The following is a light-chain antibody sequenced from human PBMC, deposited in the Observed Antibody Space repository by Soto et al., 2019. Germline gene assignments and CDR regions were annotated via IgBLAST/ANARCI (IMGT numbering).Light chain of an antibody. Sequence: DVVMTQSPLSLPVPLGQPAAISCRSSQSLIFDDGNTYLSWFHQRPGQSPRRLIYTVSNRASGVTDRFSGSGSGTDFTLKIRGFEAEDGGVYYCMQSTHWPWTSGQGTKVEI. CDR1: QSLIFDDGNTY. CDR2: TVS. V-gene: IGKV2-30*01. CDR3: MQSTHWPWT. J-gene: IGKJ1*01.